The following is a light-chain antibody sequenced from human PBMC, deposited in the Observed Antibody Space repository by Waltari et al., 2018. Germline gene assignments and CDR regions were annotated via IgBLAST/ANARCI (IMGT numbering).Light chain of an antibody. CDR2: AAS. CDR1: QSISRY. Sequence: AMRIAQSPSSLSARTADSVTITCRASQSISRYLAWYQQKPGQAPKLLIYAASTRASGVPSRFSGSGSETDFTLTISCLQSEDFATYYCQQYYSYQCTFGQGTRVEI. CDR3: QQYYSYQCT. J-gene: IGKJ1*01. V-gene: IGKV1-8*01.